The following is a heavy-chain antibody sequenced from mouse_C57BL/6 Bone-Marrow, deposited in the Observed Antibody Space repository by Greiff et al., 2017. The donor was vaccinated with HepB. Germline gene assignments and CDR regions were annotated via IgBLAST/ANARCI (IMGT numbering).Heavy chain of an antibody. J-gene: IGHJ4*01. CDR2: INYDGSST. Sequence: EVKLVESEGGLVQPGSSMKLSCTASGFTFSDYYMAWVRQVPEKCLEWVANINYDGSSTYYLDSLKSRFIISRDNAKNILYLQMSSLKSEDTATYYCAREVYYYAMDYWGQGTSVTVSS. CDR1: GFTFSDYY. CDR3: AREVYYYAMDY. V-gene: IGHV5-16*01.